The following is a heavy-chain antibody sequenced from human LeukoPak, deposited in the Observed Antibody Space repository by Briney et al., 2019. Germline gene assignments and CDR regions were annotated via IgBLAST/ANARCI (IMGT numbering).Heavy chain of an antibody. CDR2: ISYDGSNK. CDR1: GFTFSSYG. Sequence: GGSLRLSCAASGFTFSSYGMHWVRQAPGKGLEWVAVISYDGSNKYYADSVKGRFTISRDNSKNTLYLQMNSLRAEDTAVYYCARDRRYYDFWSGYYLDYWGQGTLVTVSS. CDR3: ARDRRYYDFWSGYYLDY. V-gene: IGHV3-30*03. J-gene: IGHJ4*02. D-gene: IGHD3-3*01.